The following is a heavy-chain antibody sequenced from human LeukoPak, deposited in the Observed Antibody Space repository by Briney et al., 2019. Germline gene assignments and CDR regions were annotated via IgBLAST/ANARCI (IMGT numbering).Heavy chain of an antibody. CDR2: IYTSGST. CDR3: ARSDTYSGYDPFDY. Sequence: SETLSLTCTVSGGSISSGSYYWSWIRQPAGKGLEWIGRIYTSGSTNYNPSLKSRVTISVDTSQNQFSLKLSSVTAADTAVYYCARSDTYSGYDPFDYWGKGTLVTVSS. D-gene: IGHD5-12*01. J-gene: IGHJ4*02. V-gene: IGHV4-61*02. CDR1: GGSISSGSYY.